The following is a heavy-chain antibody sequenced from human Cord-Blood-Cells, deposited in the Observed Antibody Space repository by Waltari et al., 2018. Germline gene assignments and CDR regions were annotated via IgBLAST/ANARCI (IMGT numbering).Heavy chain of an antibody. Sequence: QVQLQESGPGLVKPSPTLSLTCTVSGGSIRSGGSHWSWFRQHPGKGLEWIGYIYYSGSTYYNPSLKSRVTISVDTSKNQFSLKLSSVTAADTAVYYCARGEGSSKYFDYWGQGTLVTVSS. CDR3: ARGEGSSKYFDY. V-gene: IGHV4-31*03. J-gene: IGHJ4*02. CDR2: IYYSGST. CDR1: GGSIRSGGSH. D-gene: IGHD2-2*01.